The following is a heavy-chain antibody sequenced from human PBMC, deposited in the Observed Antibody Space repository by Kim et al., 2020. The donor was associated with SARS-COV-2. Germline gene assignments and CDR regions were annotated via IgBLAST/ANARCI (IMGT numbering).Heavy chain of an antibody. J-gene: IGHJ4*02. D-gene: IGHD3-10*01. V-gene: IGHV1-2*02. CDR3: ARQDRGVITFDY. Sequence: NYAQKFQGRVTMTRDTSISTAYMELGRLGSDDTAVYYCARQDRGVITFDYWGQGTLVTVSS.